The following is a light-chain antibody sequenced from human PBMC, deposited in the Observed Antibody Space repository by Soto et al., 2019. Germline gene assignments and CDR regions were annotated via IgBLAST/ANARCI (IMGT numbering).Light chain of an antibody. CDR1: ESVSSNY. Sequence: EIVLTQSPGTLSSSPGERATLSCRASESVSSNYLAWYQKRPGQAPRLLIYAASNRARGIPDRFGGSGSGTDFTLTVSRLEPEDFAVYYFQQYGSSPRTFGQGTKV. J-gene: IGKJ1*01. CDR3: QQYGSSPRT. CDR2: AAS. V-gene: IGKV3-20*01.